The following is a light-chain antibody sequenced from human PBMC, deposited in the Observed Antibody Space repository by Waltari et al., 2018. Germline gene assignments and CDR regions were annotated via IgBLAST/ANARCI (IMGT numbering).Light chain of an antibody. Sequence: DIQMTQSPSTLSASVGDRVTITCRASQSISSWLAWYQQKPGKAPKVLIYKASSLESGVPSRFSGSGSGTEFTLTIRSLQPDDFATYYCQQYNSYSGTFGQGTKVEIK. CDR2: KAS. J-gene: IGKJ1*01. CDR3: QQYNSYSGT. V-gene: IGKV1-5*03. CDR1: QSISSW.